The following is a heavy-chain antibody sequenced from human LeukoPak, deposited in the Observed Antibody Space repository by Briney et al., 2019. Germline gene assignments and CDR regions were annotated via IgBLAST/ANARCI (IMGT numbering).Heavy chain of an antibody. Sequence: GGPLRLSCAASGFTVSSNYMSWVRQAPGKGLEWVSVIYSGGSTYYADSVKGRFTISRDNSKNTLYLQMNSLRAEDTAVYYCASSTGDGSLFDCWGQGTLVTVSS. V-gene: IGHV3-53*01. CDR1: GFTVSSNY. CDR3: ASSTGDGSLFDC. CDR2: IYSGGST. J-gene: IGHJ4*02. D-gene: IGHD5-24*01.